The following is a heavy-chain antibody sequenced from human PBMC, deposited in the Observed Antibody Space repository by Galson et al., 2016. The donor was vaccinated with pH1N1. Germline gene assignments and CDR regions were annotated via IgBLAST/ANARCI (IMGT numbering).Heavy chain of an antibody. V-gene: IGHV4-38-2*01. CDR3: ATYIVAPLFDAFDI. J-gene: IGHJ3*02. CDR2: LYHSGST. Sequence: SETLSLTCAVSGYSISSGYYWAWSRQPPGKGLEWIGSLYHSGSTYYNPSLKSRVTISVDTSKNQFSLNLNSVTAADTAVYYCATYIVAPLFDAFDIWGQGTMVTVSS. D-gene: IGHD5-12*01. CDR1: GYSISSGYY.